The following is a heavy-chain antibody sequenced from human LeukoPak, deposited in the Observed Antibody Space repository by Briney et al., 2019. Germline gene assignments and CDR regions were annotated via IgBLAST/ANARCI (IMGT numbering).Heavy chain of an antibody. CDR2: IYSDGTT. Sequence: GGSLRLSCAASGFTFSSYVMIWVRQAPGKGLEWVSVIYSDGTTYYADSVKGRFTISRDNSRNTLHLQMNSLRPEDTAVYFCASGRLNIYGDSWGQGTLVTVSS. J-gene: IGHJ4*02. D-gene: IGHD5-18*01. V-gene: IGHV3-66*01. CDR3: ASGRLNIYGDS. CDR1: GFTFSSYV.